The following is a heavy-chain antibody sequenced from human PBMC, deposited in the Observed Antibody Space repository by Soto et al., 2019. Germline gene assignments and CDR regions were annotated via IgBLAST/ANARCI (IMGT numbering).Heavy chain of an antibody. Sequence: PGESLKISCKGSGYSFTSYWIGWVRQMPGKGLEWMGIIYPGDSDTRYSPSFQGQVTISADKSISTAYLQWSSLKASDTAMYYCARRRSENYYYGYDPMDVWGQGTTVTVSS. V-gene: IGHV5-51*03. CDR3: ARRRSENYYYGYDPMDV. D-gene: IGHD5-18*01. CDR2: IYPGDSDT. J-gene: IGHJ6*02. CDR1: GYSFTSYW.